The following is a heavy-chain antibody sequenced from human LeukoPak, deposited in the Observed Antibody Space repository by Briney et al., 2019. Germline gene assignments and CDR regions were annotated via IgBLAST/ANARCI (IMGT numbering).Heavy chain of an antibody. D-gene: IGHD3-3*01. J-gene: IGHJ4*02. CDR2: ISWNSGSI. V-gene: IGHV3-9*01. CDR3: AKDGEPMLYDFWSGYYAY. Sequence: GGSLRLSCAASGFTFDDYAMHWVRQAPGKGLEWVSGISWNSGSIGYADSVKGRFTISRDNSKNTLYLQMNSLRAEDTAVYYCAKDGEPMLYDFWSGYYAYWGQGTLVTVSS. CDR1: GFTFDDYA.